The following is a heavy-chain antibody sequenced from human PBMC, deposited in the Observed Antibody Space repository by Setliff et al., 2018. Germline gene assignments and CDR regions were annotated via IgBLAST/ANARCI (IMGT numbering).Heavy chain of an antibody. V-gene: IGHV4-31*03. CDR1: GGSISSGGYY. Sequence: PSETLSLTCTVSGGSISSGGYYWSWIRQHPGEGLEWIGYIYYSGSTYYNPSLKSRVTISVDTSKNQFSLKLSSVTAADTAVYYCARGSYFYYYYGMDVWGQGTTVTVSS. CDR2: IYYSGST. J-gene: IGHJ6*02. CDR3: ARGSYFYYYYGMDV. D-gene: IGHD1-26*01.